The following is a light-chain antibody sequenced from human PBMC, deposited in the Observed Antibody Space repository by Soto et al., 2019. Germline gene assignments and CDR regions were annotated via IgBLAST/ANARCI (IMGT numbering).Light chain of an antibody. CDR2: EVS. Sequence: QSALTQPASVSGSPGQSITISCTGTSSDVGSYNLVSWYQQHPGKAPKLMIYEVSKRPSGVSNRFSGSKSGNTASLTISGLEAEDEADYYCCSHAGNRSYVFGTGTKVTVL. CDR1: SSDVGSYNL. CDR3: CSHAGNRSYV. V-gene: IGLV2-23*02. J-gene: IGLJ1*01.